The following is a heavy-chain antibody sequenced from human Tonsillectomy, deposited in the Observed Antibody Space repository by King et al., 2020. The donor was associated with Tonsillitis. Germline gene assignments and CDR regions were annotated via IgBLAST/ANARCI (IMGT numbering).Heavy chain of an antibody. CDR2: ISWNSGRI. D-gene: IGHD6-13*01. J-gene: IGHJ1*01. CDR3: AKGEAAATEEYFQH. V-gene: IGHV3-9*01. Sequence: VQLVESGGGLVQPGRSLRLSCAASGFTFHDYAMHWVRQAPGKGLEWVSSISWNSGRIGYADSLKGRFTISSDNAKKSLYLQMNSLRPEDTALYYCAKGEAAATEEYFQHWGQGTLVTVSS. CDR1: GFTFHDYA.